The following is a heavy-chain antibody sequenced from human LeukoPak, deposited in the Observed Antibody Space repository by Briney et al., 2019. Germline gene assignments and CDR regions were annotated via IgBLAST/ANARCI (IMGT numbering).Heavy chain of an antibody. J-gene: IGHJ4*02. D-gene: IGHD6-13*01. Sequence: SETLSLXCTVSGGSISSSSYYWGWIRQPPGKGLEWIGSIYYSGSTYYNPSLKSRVTISVDTSKNQFSLKLSSVTAADTAVYYCARTAAGQYYFDYWGQGTLVTVSS. V-gene: IGHV4-39*01. CDR1: GGSISSSSYY. CDR3: ARTAAGQYYFDY. CDR2: IYYSGST.